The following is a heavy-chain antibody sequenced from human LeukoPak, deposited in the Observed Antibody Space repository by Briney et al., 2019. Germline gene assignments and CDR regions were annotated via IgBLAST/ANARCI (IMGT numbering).Heavy chain of an antibody. CDR2: IYYSGST. D-gene: IGHD3-22*01. CDR3: ARAPGSGYSFNWFDP. CDR1: GGSISSYY. V-gene: IGHV4-59*01. J-gene: IGHJ5*02. Sequence: PSETLSLTCTVSGGSISSYYWSWIRKPPGKGLEWIGYIYYSGSTNYNPSLKSRVTISVDTSKNQFSLKLSSVTAADTAVYYCARAPGSGYSFNWFDPWGQGTLVTVSS.